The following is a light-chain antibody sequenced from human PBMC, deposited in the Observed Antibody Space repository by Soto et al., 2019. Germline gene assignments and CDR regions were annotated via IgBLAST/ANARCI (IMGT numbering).Light chain of an antibody. J-gene: IGLJ3*02. Sequence: QSALTQPRSVSGSPGQSVTISCTGTSNDVGDYNFVSWYQQNPGMAPKLMIYDVTKRPSGVPDRFSGSKSGNTASLTISGLQAEDGDYYSRCSYAGPYSFGVLGGGTNLTVL. CDR2: DVT. V-gene: IGLV2-11*01. CDR1: SNDVGDYNF. CDR3: CSYAGPYSFGV.